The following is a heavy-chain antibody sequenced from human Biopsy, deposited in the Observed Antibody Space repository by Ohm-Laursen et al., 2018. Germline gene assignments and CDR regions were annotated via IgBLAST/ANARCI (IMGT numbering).Heavy chain of an antibody. CDR2: IYYTGST. CDR3: ARDSRGGHLNTTLITGKNLDS. Sequence: SDTLSLTWTVSRDSISNYYWTWIRQSPGKGLEWIGYIYYTGSTNYNPSVKSRVTISVDTSKNQFSLKLNSATAADTAVYFCARDSRGGHLNTTLITGKNLDSWGQGILVTVSS. V-gene: IGHV4-59*01. D-gene: IGHD3-16*01. J-gene: IGHJ4*02. CDR1: RDSISNYY.